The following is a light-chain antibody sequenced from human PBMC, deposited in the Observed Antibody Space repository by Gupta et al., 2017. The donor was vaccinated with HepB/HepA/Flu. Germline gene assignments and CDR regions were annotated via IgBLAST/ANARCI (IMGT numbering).Light chain of an antibody. CDR3: QQQGKWPLS. CDR1: ENIHNY. V-gene: IGKV3-11*01. J-gene: IGKJ4*01. CDR2: DTS. Sequence: EVVLTQSPATLSLSPGERATLSCRASENIHNYLAWYQQKPGQAPRLLIHDTSLRASGIPARISGSGSETDFTLTISSLEPEDFAVYYCQQQGKWPLSFGGGTKVDIK.